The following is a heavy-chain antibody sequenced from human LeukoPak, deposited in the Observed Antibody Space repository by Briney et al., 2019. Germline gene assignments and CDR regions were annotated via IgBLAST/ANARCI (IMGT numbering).Heavy chain of an antibody. V-gene: IGHV3-48*04. CDR2: ISISSSTI. Sequence: GGSLRLSCAASGFTFSSYSMNWVRQAPGKGLEWVSYISISSSTIYYADSVKGRFTISRDNSKNSLYLQMNSLRAEDTAVYYCARDRVYSSSPGFDYWGQGTLVTVSS. J-gene: IGHJ4*02. CDR1: GFTFSSYS. CDR3: ARDRVYSSSPGFDY. D-gene: IGHD6-6*01.